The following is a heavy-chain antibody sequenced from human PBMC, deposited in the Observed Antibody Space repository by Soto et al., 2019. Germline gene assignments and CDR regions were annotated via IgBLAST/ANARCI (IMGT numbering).Heavy chain of an antibody. Sequence: QVQLVQSGAEVKKPGASVKVSCKASGYTFTSYAMHWVRQAPGQRLEWMGWINAGNGNTKYSQKFHGRVTITRDTSASTAYMELSSLRSEDTAVYYCAAAAAGTERGYYYYGMDVWGQGTKVTVSS. V-gene: IGHV1-3*01. CDR3: AAAAAGTERGYYYYGMDV. J-gene: IGHJ6*01. D-gene: IGHD6-13*01. CDR2: INAGNGNT. CDR1: GYTFTSYA.